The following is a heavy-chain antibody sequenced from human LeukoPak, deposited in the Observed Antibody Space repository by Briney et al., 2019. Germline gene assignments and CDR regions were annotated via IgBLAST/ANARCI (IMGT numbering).Heavy chain of an antibody. CDR1: DYTFSSYG. V-gene: IGHV1-18*01. D-gene: IGHD3-22*01. CDR2: ISAYNGNT. Sequence: GASVKVSCKTSDYTFSSYGINWVRQAPGQGLVWVGWISAYNGNTNYAQKFQDRVTMTTDTSTSTAYMELRSLRSDDTAVYYCARVKRSGSSSLDAFDIWGQGTMVTVSS. CDR3: ARVKRSGSSSLDAFDI. J-gene: IGHJ3*02.